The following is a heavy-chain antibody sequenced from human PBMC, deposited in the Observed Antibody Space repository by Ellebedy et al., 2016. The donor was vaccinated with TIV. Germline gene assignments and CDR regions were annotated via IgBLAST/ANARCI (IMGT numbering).Heavy chain of an antibody. CDR3: ARDYQKVEGRGYEDCFDP. Sequence: AASVKVSCKASGYTFTTYGISWVRQAPGQGLEWMGWISAYNGDTNYAQKFQGRVTTTTDTSTSTAYMELRSLRSDDTAVYYCARDYQKVEGRGYEDCFDPWGQGTLVTVSS. J-gene: IGHJ5*02. CDR1: GYTFTTYG. CDR2: ISAYNGDT. D-gene: IGHD5-12*01. V-gene: IGHV1-18*04.